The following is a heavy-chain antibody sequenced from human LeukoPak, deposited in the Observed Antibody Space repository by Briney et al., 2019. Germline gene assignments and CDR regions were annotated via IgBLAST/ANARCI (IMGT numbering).Heavy chain of an antibody. D-gene: IGHD3-3*01. V-gene: IGHV3-33*01. CDR1: GFTFSSYG. CDR3: ARDRSYDFWSGYSTPDY. CDR2: IWYDGSNK. J-gene: IGHJ4*02. Sequence: GRSLRLSCAASGFTFSSYGMHWVRQAPGKGLEWVAVIWYDGSNKYYADSVKGRFTISRDNSKNTLDLQMNSLRAEDTAVYYCARDRSYDFWSGYSTPDYWGQGTLVTVTS.